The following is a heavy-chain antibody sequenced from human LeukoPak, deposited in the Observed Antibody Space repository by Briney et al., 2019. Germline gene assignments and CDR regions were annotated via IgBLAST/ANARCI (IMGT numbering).Heavy chain of an antibody. CDR3: ARRRKDLNWFDP. Sequence: SETLSLTCTVSGDSISSSDFYWGWIRRPPGKGLEWIALINYSGRTFYNPSLESRVTISVDMSKNQFSLRLNSVTAANTAVYYCARRRKDLNWFDPWGQGTLVTVSS. V-gene: IGHV4-39*01. CDR1: GDSISSSDFY. CDR2: INYSGRT. J-gene: IGHJ5*02.